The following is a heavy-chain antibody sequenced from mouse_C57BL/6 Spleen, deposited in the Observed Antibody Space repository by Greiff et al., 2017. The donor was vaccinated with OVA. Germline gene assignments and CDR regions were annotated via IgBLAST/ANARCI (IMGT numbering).Heavy chain of an antibody. CDR3: TRGLWLLPTYYAMDY. CDR1: GFTFSSYA. V-gene: IGHV5-9-1*02. J-gene: IGHJ4*01. D-gene: IGHD2-3*01. Sequence: EVQGVESGEGLVKPGGSLKLSCAASGFTFSSYAMSWVRQTPEKRLEWVAYISSGGDYIYYADTVKGRFTISRDNARNTLYLQMSSLKSEDTAMYYCTRGLWLLPTYYAMDYWGQGTSVTVSS. CDR2: ISSGGDYI.